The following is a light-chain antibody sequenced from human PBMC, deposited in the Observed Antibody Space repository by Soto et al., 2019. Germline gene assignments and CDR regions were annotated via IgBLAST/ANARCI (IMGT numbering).Light chain of an antibody. V-gene: IGKV3-20*01. CDR3: QQYGSSGT. CDR2: GAS. Sequence: EIVLTHSPGTLSLSPGEMATLSFRASQSVSNNYLAWYQQKPGQAPRLLIYGASNRATGIPDRFSGSGSGTDFTLTISRLEPEDFAVYYCQQYGSSGTFGQGTKVDIK. CDR1: QSVSNNY. J-gene: IGKJ1*01.